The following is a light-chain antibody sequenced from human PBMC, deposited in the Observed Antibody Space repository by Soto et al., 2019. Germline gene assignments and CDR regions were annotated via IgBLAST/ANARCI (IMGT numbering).Light chain of an antibody. CDR2: KAS. J-gene: IGKJ4*01. CDR1: QKVNNW. Sequence: DIQMTQSPSTLSASVGDRVTITCRASQKVNNWLAWYQQKPGKPPKLLISKASNLESGVPSRFSGSGSETEFTLTIISLQPDDFATYYCQQYNSYSLLTFAGGTRVDIK. V-gene: IGKV1-5*03. CDR3: QQYNSYSLLT.